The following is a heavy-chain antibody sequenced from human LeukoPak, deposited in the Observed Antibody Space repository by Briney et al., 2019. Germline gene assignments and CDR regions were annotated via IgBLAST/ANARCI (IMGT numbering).Heavy chain of an antibody. V-gene: IGHV3-33*01. Sequence: GGSLRLSCTASGFNFGSDAMHWVRQAPGKGLEWVAFIWSDGSNDHYADSVKGRFTISRDNSKNTVCLQMNSLRVEGTAVYHCARDSKGPAYWGQGTLVTVSS. J-gene: IGHJ4*02. CDR2: IWSDGSND. D-gene: IGHD3-3*02. CDR1: GFNFGSDA. CDR3: ARDSKGPAY.